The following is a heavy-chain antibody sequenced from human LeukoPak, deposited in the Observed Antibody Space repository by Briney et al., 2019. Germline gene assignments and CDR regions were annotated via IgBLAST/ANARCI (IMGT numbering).Heavy chain of an antibody. Sequence: GGSLRLSCAASGFTFSSYSMNWVRQAPGKGLEWVSYISSSSSTIYYADSVKGRFTISRDNAKNSLYLQMNSLRAEDTAVYYCATYSSLNRREFQFWGQGTLLTVSS. CDR3: ATYSSLNRREFQF. V-gene: IGHV3-48*04. J-gene: IGHJ1*01. CDR1: GFTFSSYS. CDR2: ISSSSSTI. D-gene: IGHD3-22*01.